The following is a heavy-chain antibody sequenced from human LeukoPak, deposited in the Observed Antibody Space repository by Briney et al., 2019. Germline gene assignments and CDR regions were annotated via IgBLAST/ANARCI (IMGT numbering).Heavy chain of an antibody. CDR2: IYTSGST. CDR3: AREYTRAGYYYGMDV. D-gene: IGHD3-10*01. J-gene: IGHJ6*02. Sequence: SETLSLTCTVSGGSISSYYWSWIRQPAGKGLEWIGRIYTSGSTNYNPSLKSRVTVSVDTSKNQFSLKLSSVTAADTAVYYCAREYTRAGYYYGMDVWGQGTTVTVSS. V-gene: IGHV4-4*07. CDR1: GGSISSYY.